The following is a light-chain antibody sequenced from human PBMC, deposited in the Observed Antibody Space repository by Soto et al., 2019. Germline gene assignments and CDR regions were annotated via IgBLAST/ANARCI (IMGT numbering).Light chain of an antibody. CDR2: ASS. Sequence: VLTQSPATLSVSPGEGATLSCRASQSVGSSLAWYQQKPGQAPRRLMFASSTRATGVPAKFSGSWSGTEFTLTISGLQSEYFAIFFCQQYDDWPLTFGPGTRVDI. CDR1: QSVGSS. J-gene: IGKJ3*01. CDR3: QQYDDWPLT. V-gene: IGKV3-15*01.